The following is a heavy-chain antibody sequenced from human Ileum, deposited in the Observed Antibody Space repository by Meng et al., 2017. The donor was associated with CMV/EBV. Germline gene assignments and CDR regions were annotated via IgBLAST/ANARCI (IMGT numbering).Heavy chain of an antibody. Sequence: GESLKISCAASGFTFSTYWMSWVRQAPGKGLEWVANIKQDGSEKYYVDSVEGRFTISRDNAKNSLYLQMNSLRAEDTTVYYCARHVSGTFYNPFDYWGQGTLVTVSS. CDR2: IKQDGSEK. CDR1: GFTFSTYW. V-gene: IGHV3-7*01. CDR3: ARHVSGTFYNPFDY. J-gene: IGHJ4*02. D-gene: IGHD1-26*01.